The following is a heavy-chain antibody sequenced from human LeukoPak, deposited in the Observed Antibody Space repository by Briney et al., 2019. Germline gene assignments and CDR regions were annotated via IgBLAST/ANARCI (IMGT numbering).Heavy chain of an antibody. CDR1: GFTFSSYW. CDR2: IKQDGSEK. V-gene: IGHV3-7*03. J-gene: IGHJ4*02. Sequence: GGSLRLSCAASGFTFSSYWMSWVRQAPGKGLEWVANIKQDGSEKYYVDSVKGRFTISRDNAKNSLYLQMNSLRAEDTAVYYCARILNWGGNDGHRLLDHWGQGTLVTVSS. CDR3: ARILNWGGNDGHRLLDH. D-gene: IGHD1-1*01.